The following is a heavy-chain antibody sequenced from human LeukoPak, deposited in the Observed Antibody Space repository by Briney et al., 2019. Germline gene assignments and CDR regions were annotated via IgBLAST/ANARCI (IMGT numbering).Heavy chain of an antibody. D-gene: IGHD5-12*01. J-gene: IGHJ6*03. V-gene: IGHV1-8*03. CDR1: GYTFTSYD. Sequence: GASVKVSCKASGYTFTSYDINWVRQATGQGLEWMGWMNPNSGNTGYAQRFQGRFTITRNTSISTAYMELSSLRSEDTAVYYCARGHYDDYYYYYMDVWGKGTTVTVSS. CDR2: MNPNSGNT. CDR3: ARGHYDDYYYYYMDV.